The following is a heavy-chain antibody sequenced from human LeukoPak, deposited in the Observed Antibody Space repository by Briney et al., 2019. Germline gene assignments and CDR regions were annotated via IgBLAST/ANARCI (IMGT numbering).Heavy chain of an antibody. J-gene: IGHJ3*02. CDR3: ARHVQMAAPNDAFDI. V-gene: IGHV4-39*01. D-gene: IGHD5-24*01. CDR1: GGSISSSSYY. CDR2: IYYSGST. Sequence: PSETLSLTCTVSGGSISSSSYYWGWIRQPPGKGLEWIGSIYYSGSTNYNPSLKSRVTISVDTSKNQFSLKLSSVTAADTAVYYCARHVQMAAPNDAFDIWGQGTMVTVSS.